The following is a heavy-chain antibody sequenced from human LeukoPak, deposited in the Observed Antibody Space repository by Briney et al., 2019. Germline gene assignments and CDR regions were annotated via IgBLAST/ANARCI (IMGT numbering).Heavy chain of an antibody. CDR3: AKDGQWLMTFDY. CDR2: ISGDGGST. CDR1: GFTFDDYA. D-gene: IGHD5-12*01. V-gene: IGHV3-43*02. J-gene: IGHJ4*02. Sequence: GGSLRLSCAASGFTFDDYAMHWVRQAPGRGLEWVSLISGDGGSTYYADSVKGRFTISRDNSKNSLYLQMNSLRTEDTALYYCAKDGQWLMTFDYWGQGTLVTVSS.